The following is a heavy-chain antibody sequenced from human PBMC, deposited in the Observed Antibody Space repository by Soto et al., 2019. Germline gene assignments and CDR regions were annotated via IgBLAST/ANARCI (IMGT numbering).Heavy chain of an antibody. CDR2: IRYSGDT. D-gene: IGHD2-2*02. CDR3: ARPAIARVPDAFEF. CDR1: GGSIDRYY. V-gene: IGHV4-59*08. Sequence: QVQLQEAGPRLVKPSETLSLTCTVSGGSIDRYYWNWIRQPPGKGLEWIGYIRYSGDTNYNPSLTSRVTISVDTSKNQFSLRLNSVTAADTAFYYCARPAIARVPDAFEFWGQGTLVTVSS. J-gene: IGHJ3*01.